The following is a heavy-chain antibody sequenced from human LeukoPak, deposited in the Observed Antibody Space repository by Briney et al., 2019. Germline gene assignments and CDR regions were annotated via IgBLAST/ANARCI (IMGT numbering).Heavy chain of an antibody. Sequence: GGSLRLSCAASGFTFSSYGMSWVCQAPGKGLEWVSAITATSSSTHDADSVQGRFAISRDNSKNTLYLQMNSLRPEDTAIYYCATYRQVLLPFESWGQGTLVTVSS. J-gene: IGHJ4*02. V-gene: IGHV3-23*01. CDR3: ATYRQVLLPFES. CDR1: GFTFSSYG. D-gene: IGHD2-8*02. CDR2: ITATSSST.